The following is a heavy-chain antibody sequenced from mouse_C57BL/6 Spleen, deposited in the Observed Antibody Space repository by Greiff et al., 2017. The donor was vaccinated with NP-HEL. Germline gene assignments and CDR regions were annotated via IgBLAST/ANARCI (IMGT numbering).Heavy chain of an antibody. CDR3: ARFLYGNYAMDY. D-gene: IGHD2-10*02. Sequence: VHLVESGPGLVQPSQSLSITCTVSGFSLTSYGVHWVRQSPGKGLEWLGVIWSGGSTDYNAAFISRLSISKDNSKSQVFFKMNSLQANDTAIYYCARFLYGNYAMDYWGQGTSVTVSS. V-gene: IGHV2-2*02. CDR2: IWSGGST. CDR1: GFSLTSYG. J-gene: IGHJ4*01.